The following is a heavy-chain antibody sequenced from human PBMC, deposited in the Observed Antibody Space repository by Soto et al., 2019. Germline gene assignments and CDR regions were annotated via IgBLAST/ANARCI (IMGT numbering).Heavy chain of an antibody. CDR2: ISGYNGDT. CDR3: AKNGQPPYYYYGMDV. CDR1: GYTFSRYG. J-gene: IGHJ6*02. V-gene: IGHV1-18*01. D-gene: IGHD2-8*01. Sequence: QGQLVQSGPEVKKSGASVKVSCKASGYTFSRYGISWVRQAPGQGLEWMGWISGYNGDTKYAQKVQGRVTMTIDTSTYTAYMELRSLISDDTAIYYCAKNGQPPYYYYGMDVWGQGTTVTVSS.